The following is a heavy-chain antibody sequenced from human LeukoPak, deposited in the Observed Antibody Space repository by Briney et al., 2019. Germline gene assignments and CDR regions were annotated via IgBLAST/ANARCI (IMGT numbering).Heavy chain of an antibody. V-gene: IGHV4-61*01. CDR2: IHYSGST. J-gene: IGHJ5*02. CDR1: GGSISSTSYY. CDR3: ARDIGDDYTNWFDP. Sequence: SETLSLTCTVSGGSISSTSYYWSWIRQPPGKGLEWIGYIHYSGSTNHNPSLKSRVSISVDTSKNLFSLKLNSVTAADTAVYYCARDIGDDYTNWFDPWGQGTLVTVSS. D-gene: IGHD5-24*01.